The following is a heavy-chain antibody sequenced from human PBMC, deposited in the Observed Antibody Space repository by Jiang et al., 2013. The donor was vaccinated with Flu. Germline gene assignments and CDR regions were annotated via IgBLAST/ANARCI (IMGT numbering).Heavy chain of an antibody. Sequence: NYSPSFQGHVTISADKSISTAYLQWSSLKASDTAMYHCARGPAASDYWGQGTLVTVSS. D-gene: IGHD2-2*01. CDR3: ARGPAASDY. V-gene: IGHV5-10-1*01. J-gene: IGHJ4*02.